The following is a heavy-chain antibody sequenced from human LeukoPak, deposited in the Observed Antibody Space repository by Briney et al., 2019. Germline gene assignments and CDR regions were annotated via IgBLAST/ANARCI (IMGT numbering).Heavy chain of an antibody. J-gene: IGHJ4*02. V-gene: IGHV1-69*01. CDR1: GGTFSSYA. D-gene: IGHD3-22*01. Sequence: EASVKVSCKASGGTFSSYAISWVRQAPGQGLEWMGGIIPIFGTANYAQKFQGRVTITADESTSTAYMELSSLRSEDTAVYYCARGGYYYDSSGSNDYWGQGTLVTVSS. CDR3: ARGGYYYDSSGSNDY. CDR2: IIPIFGTA.